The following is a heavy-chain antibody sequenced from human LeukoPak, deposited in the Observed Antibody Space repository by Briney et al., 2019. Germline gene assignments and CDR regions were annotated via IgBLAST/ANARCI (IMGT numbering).Heavy chain of an antibody. CDR3: AREVIVGATTDYYYYGMDV. V-gene: IGHV1-46*01. J-gene: IGHJ6*02. Sequence: ASVKVSCKASGYTFTSYYMHWVRQAPGQGVEWMGIINPSGGSTSYAQKFQGRVTMTRDTSTSTVYMELSSLRSEDTAVYYCAREVIVGATTDYYYYGMDVWGQGTTVTVSS. CDR1: GYTFTSYY. D-gene: IGHD1-26*01. CDR2: INPSGGST.